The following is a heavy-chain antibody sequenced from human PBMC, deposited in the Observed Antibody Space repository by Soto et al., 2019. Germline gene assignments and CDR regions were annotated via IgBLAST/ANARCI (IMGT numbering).Heavy chain of an antibody. D-gene: IGHD1-26*01. CDR1: GGTFSTSA. Sequence: SVKVSCKASGGTFSTSALTWVRQAPGQGLEWMGRIIPMYGVTYYAQKLQGRLTISADESTKTTYMELSSLTSDDTASYYCATSVGAIGYRFFNMYVWGQGTTVTVS. J-gene: IGHJ6*02. V-gene: IGHV1-69*13. CDR3: ATSVGAIGYRFFNMYV. CDR2: IIPMYGVT.